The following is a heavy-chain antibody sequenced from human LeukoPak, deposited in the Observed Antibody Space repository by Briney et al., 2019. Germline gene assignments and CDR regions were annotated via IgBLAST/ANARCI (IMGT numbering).Heavy chain of an antibody. CDR1: GFTFSNAW. J-gene: IGHJ4*02. V-gene: IGHV3-15*01. D-gene: IGHD2-21*02. CDR2: IKSKTDGGTT. CDR3: AKTPRTYCGGDCYGYYFDY. Sequence: GGSLRLSCAVSGFTFSNAWMSWVRQAPGKGLEWVGRIKSKTDGGTTDYAAPVKGRFTISRDDSKNTLYLQMNSLKTDDTAVYYCAKTPRTYCGGDCYGYYFDYWGQGTLVTVSS.